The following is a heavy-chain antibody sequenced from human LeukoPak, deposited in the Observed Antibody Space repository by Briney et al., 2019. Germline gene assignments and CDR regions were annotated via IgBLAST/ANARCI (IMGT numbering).Heavy chain of an antibody. J-gene: IGHJ4*02. CDR2: ISYDGSNK. Sequence: GGSLRLSCAASGFTFSSYSMNWVRQAPGKGLEWVAVISYDGSNKYYADSVKGRFTISRDNAKNSLYLQMNSLKAEDTAVYYCAREKIRSGSYELDYWGQGTLVTVSS. V-gene: IGHV3-30*03. CDR1: GFTFSSYS. CDR3: AREKIRSGSYELDY. D-gene: IGHD3-10*01.